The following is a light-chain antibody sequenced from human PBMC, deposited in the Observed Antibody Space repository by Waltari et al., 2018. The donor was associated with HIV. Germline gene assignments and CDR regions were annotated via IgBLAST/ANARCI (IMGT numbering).Light chain of an antibody. J-gene: IGKJ1*01. CDR2: KAS. CDR3: QHYNTSSPWT. V-gene: IGKV1-5*03. Sequence: IQMTQSPSTLSTSVGDRITITCRASQSIDTWLAWYQQKPGKAPKLRVYKASSLESGVPSRFSGSGSGTEFTLTISSLQPDDFATYYCQHYNTSSPWTFGQGTRVDI. CDR1: QSIDTW.